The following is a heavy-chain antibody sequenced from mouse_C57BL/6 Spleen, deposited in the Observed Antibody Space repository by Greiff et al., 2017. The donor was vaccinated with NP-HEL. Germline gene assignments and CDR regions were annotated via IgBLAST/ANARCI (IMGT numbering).Heavy chain of an antibody. V-gene: IGHV5-17*01. J-gene: IGHJ4*01. CDR2: ISSGSSTI. D-gene: IGHD2-5*01. CDR1: GFTFSDYG. Sequence: EVKLVESGGGLVKPGGSLKLSCAASGFTFSDYGMHWVRQAPEKGLEWVAYISSGSSTIYYADTVKGRFTISRDNATNTLFLQMTRLGSEDTAMYYCARRRDYYSNLMDYWGQGTSVTVSS. CDR3: ARRRDYYSNLMDY.